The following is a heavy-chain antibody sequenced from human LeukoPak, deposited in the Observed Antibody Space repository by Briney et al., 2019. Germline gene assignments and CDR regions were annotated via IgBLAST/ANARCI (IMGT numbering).Heavy chain of an antibody. J-gene: IGHJ4*02. V-gene: IGHV3-9*03. CDR1: GFTFDDYA. CDR2: ISWNSGII. CDR3: AKSRYYYYGSGNFDY. D-gene: IGHD3-10*01. Sequence: GRSLRLSCAASGFTFDDYAMHWVRQAPGKGLEGVSGISWNSGIIGYADSVKGRFTISRDNAKNYLYLQMNSLRAEDMALYYCAKSRYYYYGSGNFDYWGQGTLVTVSS.